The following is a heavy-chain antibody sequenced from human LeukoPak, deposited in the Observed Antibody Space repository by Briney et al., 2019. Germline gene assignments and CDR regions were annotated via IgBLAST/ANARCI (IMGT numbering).Heavy chain of an antibody. Sequence: GASVKVSCKASGYTCTSYGSSWVRQAPGQGLEWMGWISPYNGNTNYAPKLQGRLTMTTDTSTSTAYMELRSLRSDDTAVYYCARDRQCGYWGQGTLVTVSS. V-gene: IGHV1-18*01. CDR3: ARDRQCGY. CDR1: GYTCTSYG. CDR2: ISPYNGNT. D-gene: IGHD2-21*01. J-gene: IGHJ4*02.